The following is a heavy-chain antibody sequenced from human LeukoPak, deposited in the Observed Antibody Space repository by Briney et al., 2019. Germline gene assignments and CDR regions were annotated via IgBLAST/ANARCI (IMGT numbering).Heavy chain of an antibody. D-gene: IGHD2-15*01. CDR2: INHSGST. J-gene: IGHJ4*02. CDR1: GGSFSGYY. V-gene: IGHV4-34*01. CDR3: AGLGYGFLDY. Sequence: SETLSLTCAVYGGSFSGYYWSWIRPPPGKGLEWIGEINHSGSTNYNPSLKSRVTISVDTSKNQFSLKLSSVTAADTAVYYCAGLGYGFLDYWGQGTLVTVSS.